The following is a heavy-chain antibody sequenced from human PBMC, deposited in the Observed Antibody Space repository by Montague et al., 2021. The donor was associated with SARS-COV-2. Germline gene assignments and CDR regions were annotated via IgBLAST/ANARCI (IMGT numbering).Heavy chain of an antibody. D-gene: IGHD6-19*01. CDR2: RYYMPKRKY. V-gene: IGHV6-1*01. J-gene: IGHJ4*02. CDR3: ALAVAGRGGYDY. CDR1: GDSVAVEEAR. Sequence: CAISGDSVAVEEARCRSEEHTSELQLQSKLVRYYMPKRKYEYAVSLKSRITINPDTSKNQFSLQVKSMTPEDTAVYYCALAVAGRGGYDYWGQGTLVTV.